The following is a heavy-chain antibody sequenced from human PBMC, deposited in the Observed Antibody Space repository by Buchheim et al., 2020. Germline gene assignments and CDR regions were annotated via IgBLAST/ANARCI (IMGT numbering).Heavy chain of an antibody. D-gene: IGHD3-10*01. CDR3: ARDRVIGWFGELLSNYYYYYGMDV. CDR2: IYYSGST. CDR1: GGFISSGDYY. V-gene: IGHV4-30-4*01. Sequence: QVQLQESGPGLVKPSQTLSLTCTVSGGFISSGDYYWSWIRQPPGKGLEWIGYIYYSGSTYYNPSLKSRVTISVDTSKNQFSLKLSSVTAADTAVYYCARDRVIGWFGELLSNYYYYYGMDVWGQGTT. J-gene: IGHJ6*02.